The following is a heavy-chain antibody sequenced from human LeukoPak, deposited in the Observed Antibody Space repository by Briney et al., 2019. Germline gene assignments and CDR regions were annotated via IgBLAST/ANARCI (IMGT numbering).Heavy chain of an antibody. V-gene: IGHV1-69*05. CDR1: GYTFTGYY. CDR2: IIPIFGTA. CDR3: ARDSGIALDY. D-gene: IGHD6-13*01. Sequence: SVKVSCKASGYTFTGYYMHWVRQAPGQGLEWMGGIIPIFGTANYAQKFQGRVTITTDESTSTAYMKLSSLRSEDTAVYYCARDSGIALDYWGQGTLVTVSS. J-gene: IGHJ4*02.